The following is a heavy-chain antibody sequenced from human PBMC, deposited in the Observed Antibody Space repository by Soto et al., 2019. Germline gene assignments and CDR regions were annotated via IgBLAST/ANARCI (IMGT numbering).Heavy chain of an antibody. CDR1: GDTFSNYA. CDR2: IIPVFATP. J-gene: IGHJ4*02. CDR3: LREDRSSDY. D-gene: IGHD6-6*01. Sequence: QVQLVQSGAEVKMPGSSVKVSCTASGDTFSNYAISWARQAPGQGLEWMGGIIPVFATPHYAQRFQGRVSITADESTRTVYMELSSLVSDDTDVYYGLREDRSSDYWGQGTLVIVSS. V-gene: IGHV1-69*01.